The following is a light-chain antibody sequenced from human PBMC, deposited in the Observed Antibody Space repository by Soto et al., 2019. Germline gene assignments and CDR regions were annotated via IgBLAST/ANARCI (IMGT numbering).Light chain of an antibody. J-gene: IGKJ2*01. CDR2: GAS. CDR3: QQYGSSRPMYT. CDR1: QTISSSY. Sequence: EIVLTQSPGTLSLSPGERATLSCRASQTISSSYLAWYQQKPGQAPRLLIYGASSRATGIPDRFSGSGSGTDFTLTISRLEPDDFAVYYCQQYGSSRPMYTFGQGTKLEI. V-gene: IGKV3-20*01.